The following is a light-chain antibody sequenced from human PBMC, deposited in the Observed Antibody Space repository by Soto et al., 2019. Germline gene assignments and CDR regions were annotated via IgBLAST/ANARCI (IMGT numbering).Light chain of an antibody. Sequence: DIQLTQSPSFLSASIGDSVTITCRASQAIGTYLAWYQQKPGKAPNLLVYAASTLHSGVPSRFSGSGSGTEFTLTISSLQPDDFATYYCQHYNSYSEAFGQGTKVEL. CDR3: QHYNSYSEA. CDR2: AAS. CDR1: QAIGTY. J-gene: IGKJ1*01. V-gene: IGKV1-9*01.